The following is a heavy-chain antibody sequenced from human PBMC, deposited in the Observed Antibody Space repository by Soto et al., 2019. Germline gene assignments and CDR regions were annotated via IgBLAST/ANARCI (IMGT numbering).Heavy chain of an antibody. CDR1: GYTFGTSG. Sequence: QVKLVQSGAEVKKPGTSMKVSCKASGYTFGTSGISWIRQAPGQGLEWMGWISAYNGNTNYEQKLQDRVTMTTDTSTNTAYLELRSPRSDDTAVYYCARAGHYYDSSGYANWGQGTLVTVSS. V-gene: IGHV1-18*01. CDR2: ISAYNGNT. CDR3: ARAGHYYDSSGYAN. J-gene: IGHJ4*02. D-gene: IGHD3-22*01.